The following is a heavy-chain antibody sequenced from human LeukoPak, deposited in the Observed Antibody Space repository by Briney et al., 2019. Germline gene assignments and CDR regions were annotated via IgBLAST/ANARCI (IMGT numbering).Heavy chain of an antibody. J-gene: IGHJ4*02. CDR1: GYTFTSYY. Sequence: ASVKVSCKASGYTFTSYYMHWVRQAPGQGLEWMGIINPSGGSTSYAQKFQGRATMTRDMSTSTVYMELSSLRSEDTAVYYCARGTYYYDSSGSVSSCDYWGQGTLVTVSS. CDR2: INPSGGST. D-gene: IGHD3-22*01. V-gene: IGHV1-46*01. CDR3: ARGTYYYDSSGSVSSCDY.